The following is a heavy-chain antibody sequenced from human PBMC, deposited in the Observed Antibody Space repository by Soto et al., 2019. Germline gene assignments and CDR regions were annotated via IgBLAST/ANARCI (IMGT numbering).Heavy chain of an antibody. J-gene: IGHJ4*02. CDR1: GYSFTSYY. V-gene: IGHV1-18*04. CDR3: ARSIVVVTALDY. CDR2: ISAYNGNT. D-gene: IGHD2-21*02. Sequence: GASVKVSCKASGYSFTSYYMHWVRQAPGPRLEWMGWISAYNGNTKYAQKLQGRVTMTTDTSTSTAYMELSSLRSEDTAVYYCARSIVVVTALDYWGQGTLVTVSS.